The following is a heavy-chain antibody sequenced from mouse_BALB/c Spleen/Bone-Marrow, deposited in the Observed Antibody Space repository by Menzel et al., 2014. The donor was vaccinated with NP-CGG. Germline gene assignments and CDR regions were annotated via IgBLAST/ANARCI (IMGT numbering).Heavy chain of an antibody. D-gene: IGHD2-4*01. CDR1: GFTFSSYG. Sequence: EVMLVESGGDLVRPGGYLKLSCAASGFTFSSYGMSWVRQTSDKRLEWVATISSGGSYTYYPDSVKGRFTISRDNAKNTLYLQMSSLKSEDAAMYYCARGGLRRNIAYAMDYWSQGTSVTVSS. V-gene: IGHV5-6*01. CDR3: ARGGLRRNIAYAMDY. CDR2: ISSGGSYT. J-gene: IGHJ4*01.